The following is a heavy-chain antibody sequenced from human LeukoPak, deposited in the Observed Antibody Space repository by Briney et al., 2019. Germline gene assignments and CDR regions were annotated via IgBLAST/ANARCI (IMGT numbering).Heavy chain of an antibody. Sequence: PGGSLRLPCAASGFTFSSYAMSGVRQAPGKGLEWVSAISGSGGSTYYADSVKGRFTISRDNSKNTLYLQMNSLRAEDTAVYYCAREGMHYDILTGYPTPYYYYGMDVWGQGTTVTVSS. D-gene: IGHD3-9*01. CDR2: ISGSGGST. J-gene: IGHJ6*02. CDR3: AREGMHYDILTGYPTPYYYYGMDV. V-gene: IGHV3-23*01. CDR1: GFTFSSYA.